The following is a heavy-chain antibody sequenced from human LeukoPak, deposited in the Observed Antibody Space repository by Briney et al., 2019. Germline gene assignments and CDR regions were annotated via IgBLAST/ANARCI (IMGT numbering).Heavy chain of an antibody. J-gene: IGHJ4*02. V-gene: IGHV4-4*07. CDR3: AREFDY. CDR2: FFTSGST. Sequence: PSETLSLTCTVSGGSISTSYWSCIRQPAGKGLEWIGRFFTSGSTNYNPSLKSRVTMSVDTSKNQFSLKLFSVTAADTAMYYCAREFDYWGQGTLVTVSS. CDR1: GGSISTSY.